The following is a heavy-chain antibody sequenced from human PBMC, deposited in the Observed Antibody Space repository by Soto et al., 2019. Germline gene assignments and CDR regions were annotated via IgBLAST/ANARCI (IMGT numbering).Heavy chain of an antibody. D-gene: IGHD6-6*01. J-gene: IGHJ6*03. V-gene: IGHV4-39*01. Sequence: QLQLQESGPGLVKPSETLSLTCTVSGGSISSSSYYWGWIRQPPGKGLEWIGSVYYSGSTYYNPSLKSRVTISVNTSKNQFSLKLSSVTAADTAVYYCARRGGVSSSLLGLKFYYMDVWGKGTTVTVSS. CDR1: GGSISSSSYY. CDR2: VYYSGST. CDR3: ARRGGVSSSLLGLKFYYMDV.